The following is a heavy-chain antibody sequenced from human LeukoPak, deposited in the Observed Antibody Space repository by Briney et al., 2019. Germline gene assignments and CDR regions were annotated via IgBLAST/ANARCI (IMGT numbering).Heavy chain of an antibody. CDR3: AAGGDYGDYYYYYYMDV. J-gene: IGHJ6*03. V-gene: IGHV3-43D*03. D-gene: IGHD4-17*01. CDR1: GFTFDDYA. Sequence: GGSLRLSCAASGFTFDDYAMHWVRQAPGKGLEWVSLISWDGGSTYYADSVKGRFTISRDNAKNSLYLQMNSLRAEDTALYYCAAGGDYGDYYYYYYMDVWGKGTTVTVSS. CDR2: ISWDGGST.